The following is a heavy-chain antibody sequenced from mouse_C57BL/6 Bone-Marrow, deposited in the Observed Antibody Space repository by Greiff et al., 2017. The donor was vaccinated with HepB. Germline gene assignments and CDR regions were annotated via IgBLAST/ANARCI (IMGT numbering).Heavy chain of an antibody. CDR3: ERSLFSTTVVATDY. CDR1: GYTFTSYW. V-gene: IGHV1-50*01. Sequence: QVQLQQPGAELVKPGASVKLSCKASGYTFTSYWMQWVKQRPGQGLEWIGEIDPSDSYTNYNQKFKGKATLTVDTSSSTAYMQLSSLTSEDSAVYYYERSLFSTTVVATDYWGQGTTLTVSS. J-gene: IGHJ2*01. D-gene: IGHD1-1*01. CDR2: IDPSDSYT.